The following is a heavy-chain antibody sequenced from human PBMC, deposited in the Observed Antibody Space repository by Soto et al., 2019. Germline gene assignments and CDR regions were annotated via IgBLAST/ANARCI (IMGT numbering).Heavy chain of an antibody. Sequence: SETLSLTCTVSGGSISSYYWSWIRQPPGKGLEWIGYIYYSGSTNYNPSLKSRVTISVDTSKNQFSLKLSSVTAADTAVYYCARRDDSSGPIDYWGQGTLVTVSS. J-gene: IGHJ4*02. CDR3: ARRDDSSGPIDY. V-gene: IGHV4-59*01. CDR1: GGSISSYY. CDR2: IYYSGST. D-gene: IGHD3-22*01.